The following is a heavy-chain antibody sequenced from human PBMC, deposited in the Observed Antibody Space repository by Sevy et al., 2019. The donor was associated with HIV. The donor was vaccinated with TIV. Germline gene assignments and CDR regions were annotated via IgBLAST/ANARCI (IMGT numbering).Heavy chain of an antibody. CDR3: ARGALTANNRIVVVTSKYYYYGMDV. J-gene: IGHJ6*02. CDR1: GGTFSSYA. V-gene: IGHV1-69*13. D-gene: IGHD2-21*02. Sequence: ASVKVSCKASGGTFSSYAISWVRQAPGQGLEWMGGIIPIFGTANYAQKFQGRVTITADESTSTAYMELSSLRSEDTAVYYCARGALTANNRIVVVTSKYYYYGMDVWGQGTTVTVSS. CDR2: IIPIFGTA.